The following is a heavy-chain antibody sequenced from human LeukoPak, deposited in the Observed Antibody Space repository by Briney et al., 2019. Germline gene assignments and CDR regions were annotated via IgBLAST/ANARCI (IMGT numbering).Heavy chain of an antibody. CDR1: GFTFINCS. CDR3: ASSRYDSSGYYGIIAY. CDR2: ISTNSAFI. J-gene: IGHJ4*02. V-gene: IGHV3-21*01. D-gene: IGHD3-22*01. Sequence: GGSLRLSCTASGFTFINCSMNWVRQAPGKGLEWVSSISTNSAFIYYADSVRGRFTISRDNTKNSLYLQMNSLRAEDTAVYYCASSRYDSSGYYGIIAYWGQGTLVTVSS.